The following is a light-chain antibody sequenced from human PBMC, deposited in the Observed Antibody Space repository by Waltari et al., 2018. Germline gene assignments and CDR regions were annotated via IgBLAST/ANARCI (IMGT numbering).Light chain of an antibody. CDR3: QQYYSTPPT. V-gene: IGKV4-1*01. CDR1: QSVLHSSNNRNS. J-gene: IGKJ4*01. CDR2: WAC. Sequence: DIVMTQSPDSLAVSLGERATINCKSSQSVLHSSNNRNSLAWYQQKPGQLTKLLTSWACTREAGVPDRFSGSGSATDFTRTISSLQAEDVAVYYCQQYYSTPPTFGGGTKVEIK.